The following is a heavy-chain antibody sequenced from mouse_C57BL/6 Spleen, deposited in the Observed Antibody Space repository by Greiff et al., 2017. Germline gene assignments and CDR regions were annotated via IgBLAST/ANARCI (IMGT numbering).Heavy chain of an antibody. CDR2: IDPSDSYT. J-gene: IGHJ2*01. Sequence: QVQLQQPGAELVMPGASVKLSCKASGYTFTSYWMHWVKQRPGQGLEWIGEIDPSDSYTNYNQKFKGKSTLTVDKSSSTAYMQLSSLTSEDSAVFYCARTFDCYVDDWGPGTTLTVSS. CDR1: GYTFTSYW. CDR3: ARTFDCYVDD. V-gene: IGHV1-69*01.